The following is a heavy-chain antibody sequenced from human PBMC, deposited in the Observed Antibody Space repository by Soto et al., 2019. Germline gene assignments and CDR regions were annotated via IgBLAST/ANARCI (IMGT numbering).Heavy chain of an antibody. D-gene: IGHD3-22*01. CDR2: ISYDGSNK. CDR3: AKTSAYYYDSSGYFDY. V-gene: IGHV3-30*18. Sequence: VAVISYDGSNKYYADSVKGRFTISRDNSKNTLYLQMNSLRAEDTAVYYCAKTSAYYYDSSGYFDYWGQGTLVTVSS. J-gene: IGHJ4*02.